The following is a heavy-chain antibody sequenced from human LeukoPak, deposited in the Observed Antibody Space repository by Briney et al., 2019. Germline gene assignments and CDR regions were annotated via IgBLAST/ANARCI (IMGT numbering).Heavy chain of an antibody. J-gene: IGHJ5*02. CDR1: GGTFSSYA. CDR3: ARRAAASRDNWFDP. CDR2: IIPIFGTA. Sequence: SVKVSCKASGGTFSSYAISWVRQAPGQGLEWMGGIIPIFGTANYAQKFQGRVTITADKSTSTAYMELSSLRSEDTAVYYCARRAAASRDNWFDPWAQGPLVPVP. D-gene: IGHD2-2*01. V-gene: IGHV1-69*06.